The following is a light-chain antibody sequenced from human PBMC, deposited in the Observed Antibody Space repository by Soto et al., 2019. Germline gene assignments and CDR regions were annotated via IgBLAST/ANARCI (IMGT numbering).Light chain of an antibody. J-gene: IGKJ4*01. CDR1: QSVSSN. CDR3: QQYNNWPPLT. CDR2: GAS. Sequence: EIVVTQSPATLSVSPGERATLSRRTSQSVSSNLAWYQQNPGQAPRLLIYGASTRATGIPARFSGSGSGTEFTLTISSLQSEDFAVYYCQQYNNWPPLTFGGGTKVEIK. V-gene: IGKV3-15*01.